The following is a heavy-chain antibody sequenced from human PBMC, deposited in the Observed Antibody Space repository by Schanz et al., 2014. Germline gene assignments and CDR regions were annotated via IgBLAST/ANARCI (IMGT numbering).Heavy chain of an antibody. J-gene: IGHJ5*01. CDR3: AKDLYNYGIFDS. CDR1: GLIFSTYT. Sequence: EVKLLESGGHLVQPGGSLRLSCTTSGLIFSTYTLNWVRQAPGKGLEWISYISFSGNTIYYADSVKGRFTISRDNSRKTLYLQMNSLRADDTAVYYCAKDLYNYGIFDSWGQGTLVTVSS. V-gene: IGHV3-23*01. D-gene: IGHD3-16*01. CDR2: ISFSGNTI.